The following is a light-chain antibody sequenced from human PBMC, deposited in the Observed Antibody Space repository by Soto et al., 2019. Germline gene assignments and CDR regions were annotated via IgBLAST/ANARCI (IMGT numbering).Light chain of an antibody. J-gene: IGKJ4*02. CDR3: PQYGSSPT. CDR2: GES. V-gene: IGKV3-20*01. Sequence: EIVLTQYPGTLSLSPGERYTLSCMASQSVSSSYLAWYQQKPGQAPRLLIYGESSRATGIPDRFSGSGSGTDFTLTISRLEPEDFAVYYCPQYGSSPTVGPVTKVEIK. CDR1: QSVSSSY.